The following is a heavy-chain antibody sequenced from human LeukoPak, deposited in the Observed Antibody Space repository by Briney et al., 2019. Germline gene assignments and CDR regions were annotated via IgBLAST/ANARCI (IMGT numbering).Heavy chain of an antibody. CDR1: GFTFSNYW. CDR2: IKTDGSRT. Sequence: PGGSLRLSCVASGFTFSNYWMHWVRQAPGKGLVWVSRIKTDGSRTNYADSVKGRFTISRDNAKNTVYLEMNSLRSEDTAVYYCARAIGSSWGKVDYWGQGTQVTVSS. D-gene: IGHD6-13*01. J-gene: IGHJ4*02. CDR3: ARAIGSSWGKVDY. V-gene: IGHV3-74*01.